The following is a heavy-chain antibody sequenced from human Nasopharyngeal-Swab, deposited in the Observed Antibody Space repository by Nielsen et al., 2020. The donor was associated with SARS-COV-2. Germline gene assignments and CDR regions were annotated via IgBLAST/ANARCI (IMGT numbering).Heavy chain of an antibody. CDR1: GGSISSYY. Sequence: SETLSLTCTVSGGSISSYYWSWIRQPPGKGLEWIGYIYYSGSTYYNPSLKSRVTISVDTSKNQFSLKLSSVTAADTAVYYCASLRYRYYYYGMDVWGQGTTVTVSS. CDR2: IYYSGST. V-gene: IGHV4-59*04. J-gene: IGHJ6*02. D-gene: IGHD1-14*01. CDR3: ASLRYRYYYYGMDV.